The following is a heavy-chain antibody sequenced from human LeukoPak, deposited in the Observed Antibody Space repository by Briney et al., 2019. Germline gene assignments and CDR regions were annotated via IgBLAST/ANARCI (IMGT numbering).Heavy chain of an antibody. V-gene: IGHV3-23*01. D-gene: IGHD5-18*01. CDR2: IFPSSDEI. CDR1: GFTFSDFP. J-gene: IGHJ4*02. Sequence: PGGSLRLSCAASGFTFSDFPMIWVRQAPGKGLEWVSSIFPSSDEIHYADSVKGRFTISRDNSRSTPSLQMDSLRAEDTATYYCATYRQIQVPFEFWGQGTLVTVSS. CDR3: ATYRQIQVPFEF.